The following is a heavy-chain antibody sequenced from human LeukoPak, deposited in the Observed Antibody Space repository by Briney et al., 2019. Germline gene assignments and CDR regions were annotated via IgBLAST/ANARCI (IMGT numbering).Heavy chain of an antibody. V-gene: IGHV1-2*02. CDR3: ARDKIVVVPAAKGGSDY. CDR2: INPNSGGT. Sequence: ASVKVSCKVSGYTLTELSMHWVRQAPGQGLEWMGWINPNSGGTNYAQKFQGRVTMTRDTSISTAYMELSRLRSDDTAVYYCARDKIVVVPAAKGGSDYWGQGTLVTVSS. D-gene: IGHD2-2*01. J-gene: IGHJ4*02. CDR1: GYTLTELS.